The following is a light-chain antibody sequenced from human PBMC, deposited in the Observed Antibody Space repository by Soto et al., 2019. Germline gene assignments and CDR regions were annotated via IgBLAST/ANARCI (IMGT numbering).Light chain of an antibody. J-gene: IGKJ1*01. CDR2: ADS. CDR3: QQYNSYSSWT. V-gene: IGKV1-9*01. Sequence: DIQLTQSPSFLSPSIGESVTITCRASQVISTSLAWYQVKPGKAPNLLIYADSTLESGVPSRFSGSGSGTEFTLTISSLQPDDFATYYCQQYNSYSSWTFGQGTKVDIK. CDR1: QVISTS.